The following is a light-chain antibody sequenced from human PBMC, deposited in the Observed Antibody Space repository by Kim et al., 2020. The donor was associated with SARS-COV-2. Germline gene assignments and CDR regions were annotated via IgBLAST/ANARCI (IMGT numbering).Light chain of an antibody. CDR2: RAS. CDR3: QQYSLWPPYT. CDR1: LSVSTD. Sequence: VSPGERATLSCRASLSVSTDVALYQQKPGHPPRLLIYRASTRAPGVPARFSGSGSGTEFTLTICSLQSEDFAVYYCQQYSLWPPYTFGQGTKLEI. V-gene: IGKV3-15*01. J-gene: IGKJ2*01.